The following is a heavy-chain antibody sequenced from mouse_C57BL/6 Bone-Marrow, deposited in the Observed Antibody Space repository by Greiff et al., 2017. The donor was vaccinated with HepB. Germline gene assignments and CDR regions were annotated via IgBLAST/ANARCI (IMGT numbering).Heavy chain of an antibody. CDR2: INPYNGGT. Sequence: VQLQQSGPVLVKPGASVKMSCKASGYTFTDYYMNWVKQSHGKSLEWIGVINPYNGGTSYNQKFKGKATLTVDKSSSTAYMELNSLTSEDSAVYYCARWGVYDYYAMDYWGQGTSVTVSS. CDR1: GYTFTDYY. CDR3: ARWGVYDYYAMDY. J-gene: IGHJ4*01. D-gene: IGHD1-1*01. V-gene: IGHV1-19*01.